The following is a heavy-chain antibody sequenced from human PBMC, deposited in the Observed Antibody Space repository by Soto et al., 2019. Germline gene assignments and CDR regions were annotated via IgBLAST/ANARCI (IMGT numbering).Heavy chain of an antibody. D-gene: IGHD3-10*01. CDR2: ISGSGGST. Sequence: PGGSLRLSCVASGFTFSSYAMSWVRQAPGKGLEWVSAISGSGGSTYYADSVKGRFTISRDNSKNTLYLQMNSLRAEDTAVYYCAKSEFRGQKYYGMDVWGQGTTVTVSS. CDR3: AKSEFRGQKYYGMDV. V-gene: IGHV3-23*01. J-gene: IGHJ6*02. CDR1: GFTFSSYA.